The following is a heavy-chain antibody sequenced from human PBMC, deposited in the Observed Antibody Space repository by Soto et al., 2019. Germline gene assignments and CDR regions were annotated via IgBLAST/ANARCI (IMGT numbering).Heavy chain of an antibody. Sequence: QMQLAQSGPEVKKPGTSVKVSCKASGFTFANSAIQWVRQARGQRLEWIGWIVVGIGKTNYAQTFQERLTITRDMSTSTAYMELSSLRLEDTAVYYCAAVQGGGASFHFWGQGTLVTVSS. CDR2: IVVGIGKT. V-gene: IGHV1-58*02. CDR3: AAVQGGGASFHF. D-gene: IGHD1-26*01. CDR1: GFTFANSA. J-gene: IGHJ4*02.